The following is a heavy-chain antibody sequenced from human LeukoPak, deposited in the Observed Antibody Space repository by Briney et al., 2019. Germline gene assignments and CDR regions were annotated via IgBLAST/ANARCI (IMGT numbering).Heavy chain of an antibody. CDR1: GFTFSSYW. Sequence: QPGGSLRLSCAASGFTFSSYWMSWVRQAPGKGLEWVANIKQDGSEKYYVDSVKGRFTISRDNAKNSLYLQMNSLRAEDTAVYYCARDYDFWSGYGFDYWGQGTLVTVSS. D-gene: IGHD3-3*01. V-gene: IGHV3-7*01. CDR3: ARDYDFWSGYGFDY. J-gene: IGHJ4*02. CDR2: IKQDGSEK.